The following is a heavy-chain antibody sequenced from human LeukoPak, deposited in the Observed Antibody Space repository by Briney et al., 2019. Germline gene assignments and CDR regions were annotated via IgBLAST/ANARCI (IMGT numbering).Heavy chain of an antibody. D-gene: IGHD4-17*01. J-gene: IGHJ4*02. CDR2: ISAYNGNT. V-gene: IGHV1-18*01. CDR3: ARVFYGDYEETFDY. Sequence: GASVTVSCKASGYTFTSYGISWVRQAPGQGLEWMGWISAYNGNTNYAQKLQGRVTITTDTSTSTAYMELRSLRSDDTAVYYCARVFYGDYEETFDYWGQGTLVTVSS. CDR1: GYTFTSYG.